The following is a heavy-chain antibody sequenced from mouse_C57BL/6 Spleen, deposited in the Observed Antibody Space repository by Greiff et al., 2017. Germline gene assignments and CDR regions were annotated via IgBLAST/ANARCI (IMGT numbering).Heavy chain of an antibody. V-gene: IGHV1-81*01. CDR3: ARSPTVVADY. CDR2: IYPRSGNT. CDR1: GYTFTSYG. D-gene: IGHD1-1*01. Sequence: QVQLQQSGAELARPGASVKLSCKASGYTFTSYGISWVKQRPGQGLEWIGEIYPRSGNTYYNEKFKGKATLTADKSSSTAYMELRSLTAEDSAVYFCARSPTVVADYWGQGTTRTVSA. J-gene: IGHJ2*01.